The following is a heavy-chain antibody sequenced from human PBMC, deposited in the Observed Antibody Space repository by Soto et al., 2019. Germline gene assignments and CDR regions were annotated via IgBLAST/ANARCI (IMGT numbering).Heavy chain of an antibody. CDR2: INHSGST. CDR1: GGSFSGYY. V-gene: IGHV4-34*01. J-gene: IGHJ4*02. CDR3: ARVPLSGYSWFDY. D-gene: IGHD3-3*01. Sequence: PSETLSLTCAVYGGSFSGYYWSWIRQPPGKGLEWIGEINHSGSTNYNPSLKSRVTISVDTSKNQFSLKLSSVTAADTAVYYCARVPLSGYSWFDYWGQGTLVTVSS.